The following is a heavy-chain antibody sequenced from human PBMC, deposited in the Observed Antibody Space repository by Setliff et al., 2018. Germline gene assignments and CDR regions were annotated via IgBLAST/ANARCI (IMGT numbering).Heavy chain of an antibody. Sequence: GGSLRLSCAASGFTFSSYAMSWVRQAPGKGLEWVSAISGSGGSTYYADSVKGRFTISRDNSKNTLYPQMNSLRAEDTAVYYCARGPHSGSFRVDGFDIWGQGTMVTVSS. CDR2: ISGSGGST. CDR1: GFTFSSYA. CDR3: ARGPHSGSFRVDGFDI. D-gene: IGHD1-26*01. V-gene: IGHV3-23*01. J-gene: IGHJ3*02.